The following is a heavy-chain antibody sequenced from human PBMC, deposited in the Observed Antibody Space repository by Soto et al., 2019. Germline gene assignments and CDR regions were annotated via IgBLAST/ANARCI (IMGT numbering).Heavy chain of an antibody. CDR2: ISYDGSNK. D-gene: IGHD6-13*01. CDR3: AKDHRSWGYYMDV. CDR1: GFTFSSYG. V-gene: IGHV3-30*18. Sequence: QVQLVESGGGVVQPGRSLRLSCTASGFTFSSYGMHWVRQAPGKGLEWVAVISYDGSNKYYADSVKGRFTISRDNSKNTLYLQMNSLRAEDTAVYYCAKDHRSWGYYMDVWGKGTTVTVSS. J-gene: IGHJ6*03.